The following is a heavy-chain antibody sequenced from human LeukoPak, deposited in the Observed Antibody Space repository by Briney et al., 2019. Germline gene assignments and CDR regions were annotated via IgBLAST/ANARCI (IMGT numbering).Heavy chain of an antibody. V-gene: IGHV3-21*01. CDR2: ISSSSRYI. D-gene: IGHD3-16*01. Sequence: GGSLRLSCAASGFTFSSYSMNWVRQAPGKGLEWVSSISSSSRYIYYADSVKGRFTISRDNAKNSLYLQMNSLRAEDTAVYYCARFAYAGLNHDLGGSNDYWGQGTLVTVSS. CDR3: ARFAYAGLNHDLGGSNDY. CDR1: GFTFSSYS. J-gene: IGHJ4*02.